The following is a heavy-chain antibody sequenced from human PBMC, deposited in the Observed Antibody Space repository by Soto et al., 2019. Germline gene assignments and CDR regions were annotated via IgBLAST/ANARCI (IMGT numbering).Heavy chain of an antibody. V-gene: IGHV4-4*02. CDR2: IYRTGST. Sequence: KSSETLSLTCAVSGGSFTSNNWWTWVRQPPGQGLEWIGEIYRTGSTNYNPSLKSRVTISLDKSENQFSLKVTSLTAADPAVYYCASRDPGTSVDYWGQGTLVTVSS. CDR3: ASRDPGTSVDY. D-gene: IGHD1-7*01. J-gene: IGHJ4*02. CDR1: GGSFTSNNW.